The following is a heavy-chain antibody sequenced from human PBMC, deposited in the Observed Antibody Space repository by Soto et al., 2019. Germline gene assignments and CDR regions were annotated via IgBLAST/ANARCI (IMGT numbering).Heavy chain of an antibody. CDR2: IYWNDDE. D-gene: IGHD6-6*01. CDR1: GISLSTSGVG. J-gene: IGHJ3*01. CDR3: ARGLATLPVFAFDV. V-gene: IGHV2-5*01. Sequence: SAPTLVNPTPALTLTCSLSGISLSTSGVGLGLIRETTGKALEWLALIYWNDDEHYTPSLKSRLTITKDTSKNQAVLTMTNMDPVDTATYYCARGLATLPVFAFDVWGQGTVVTVSS.